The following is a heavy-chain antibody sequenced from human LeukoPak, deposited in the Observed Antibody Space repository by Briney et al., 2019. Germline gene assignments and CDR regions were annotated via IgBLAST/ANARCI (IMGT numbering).Heavy chain of an antibody. J-gene: IGHJ6*04. D-gene: IGHD3-10*02. CDR3: AELGITMIGGV. CDR1: GFTFSNYD. Sequence: GGSLRLSCADSGFTFSNYDMSWVRQAPGKGLEWVAHIRKDGSEKYYLDSVEGRFTISRDNAKNSLYLQMNSLRAEDTAVYYCAELGITMIGGVWGKGTTVTISS. CDR2: IRKDGSEK. V-gene: IGHV3-7*01.